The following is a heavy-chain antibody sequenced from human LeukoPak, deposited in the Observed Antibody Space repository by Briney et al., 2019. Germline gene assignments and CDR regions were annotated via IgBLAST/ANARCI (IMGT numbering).Heavy chain of an antibody. V-gene: IGHV1-18*01. Sequence: ASAKVSCKASGYTFTSYGISWVRQAPGQGLEWMGWISAYNGNTNYAQKLQGRVTMTTDTSTSTAYMELSSLRSEDTAVYYCARDSTTVIHFDYWGQGTLVTVSS. CDR1: GYTFTSYG. J-gene: IGHJ4*02. CDR2: ISAYNGNT. D-gene: IGHD4-17*01. CDR3: ARDSTTVIHFDY.